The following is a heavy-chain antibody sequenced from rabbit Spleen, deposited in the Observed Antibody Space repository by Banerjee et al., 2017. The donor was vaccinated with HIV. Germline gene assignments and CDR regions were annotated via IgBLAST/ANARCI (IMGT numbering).Heavy chain of an antibody. CDR2: IDTNDGDT. D-gene: IGHD1-1*01. Sequence: ELVESGGGLVKPGGTLTLTCTVSGFSFSSNWICWVRQAPGKGLEWIACIDTNDGDTDYANWPKGRFTISKTSSTTVTLQMTSLTAADTATYFCARNYVNAFDPWGPGTLVTVS. CDR3: ARNYVNAFDP. CDR1: GFSFSSNW. J-gene: IGHJ2*01. V-gene: IGHV1S45*01.